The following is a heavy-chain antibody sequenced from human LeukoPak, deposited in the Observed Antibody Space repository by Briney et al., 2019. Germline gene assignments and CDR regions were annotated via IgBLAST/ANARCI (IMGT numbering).Heavy chain of an antibody. D-gene: IGHD1-26*01. CDR3: AKKAQYNGNYPLDY. J-gene: IGHJ4*02. V-gene: IGHV3-23*01. Sequence: GGSLRLSCAASGFTFSSFAMSWVRQAPGKGLEWVSLVSGGGESTYYAASVKGRFTVSRDNSKNTLYLQMNSLRAEDTALYFCAKKAQYNGNYPLDYWGQGTLVTVSS. CDR1: GFTFSSFA. CDR2: VSGGGEST.